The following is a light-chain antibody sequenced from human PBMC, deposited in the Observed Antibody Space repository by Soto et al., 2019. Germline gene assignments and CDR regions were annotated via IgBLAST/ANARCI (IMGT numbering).Light chain of an antibody. CDR1: QSVSIY. CDR2: DAS. Sequence: EIVLTQSPATLSLSPGERATLSCRASQSVSIYLAWYQQKPGQTPRLLIYDASIRATGIPARFSGSGSGTDFTLTISSLEPEDFAIYYCQQRSNGYTFGQGTTLEIK. V-gene: IGKV3-11*01. CDR3: QQRSNGYT. J-gene: IGKJ2*01.